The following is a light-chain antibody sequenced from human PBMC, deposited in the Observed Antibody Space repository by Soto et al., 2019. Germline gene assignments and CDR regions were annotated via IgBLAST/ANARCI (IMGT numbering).Light chain of an antibody. J-gene: IGLJ3*02. Sequence: QSALTQPPSASGSPGQSVTISCTGTSSDVGGYNYVSWYQQYPGRAPKLMIYEVTKRPSGVPDRFSGSKSGNTASLTVSGLQADDEADYYCSSYAASNNFYFVFGGGTKLNVL. CDR2: EVT. CDR1: SSDVGGYNY. V-gene: IGLV2-8*01. CDR3: SSYAASNNFYFV.